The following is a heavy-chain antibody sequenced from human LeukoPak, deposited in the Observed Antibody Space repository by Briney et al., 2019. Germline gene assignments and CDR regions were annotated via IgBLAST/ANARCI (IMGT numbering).Heavy chain of an antibody. CDR1: GYSFTSGLY. Sequence: SETLSLTCSVSGYSFTSGLYWGWIRQPPGKGLEWIANIYHTGSAHYNPSLKSRVTISVDTSKNQFSLKLSSVTAADTAVYCTSTTCILREFDYWGQGTLVTVSS. V-gene: IGHV4-38-2*01. CDR2: IYHTGSA. CDR3: STTCILREFDY. D-gene: IGHD2-2*01. J-gene: IGHJ4*02.